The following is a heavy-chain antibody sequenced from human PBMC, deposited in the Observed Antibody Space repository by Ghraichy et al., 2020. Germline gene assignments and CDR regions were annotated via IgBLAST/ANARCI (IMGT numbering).Heavy chain of an antibody. CDR3: VKTMVRGVIDYYYYMDV. V-gene: IGHV3-30*18. CDR1: GFTFSSYG. CDR2: ISYDGSNK. D-gene: IGHD3-10*01. J-gene: IGHJ6*03. Sequence: GESLNISCAASGFTFSSYGMHWVRQAPGKGLEWVAVISYDGSNKYYADSVKGRFTISRDNSKNTLYLQMNSLRAEDTAVYYCVKTMVRGVIDYYYYMDVWGKGTTVTVSS.